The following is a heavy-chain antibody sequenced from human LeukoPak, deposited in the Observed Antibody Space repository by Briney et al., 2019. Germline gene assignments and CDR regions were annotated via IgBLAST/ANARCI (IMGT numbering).Heavy chain of an antibody. V-gene: IGHV4-59*08. CDR3: ARNAAVATSQSWFDP. CDR1: GGSFSDYY. CDR2: IYYSGST. J-gene: IGHJ5*02. Sequence: PSGTLSLTCAVFGGSFSDYYWSWIRQPPGKGLEWIGYIYYSGSTNYNPSLKSRLTMSVDTSKNQFSLKLSSVTAADTAVYYCARNAAVATSQSWFDPWGQGTLVTVSS. D-gene: IGHD6-19*01.